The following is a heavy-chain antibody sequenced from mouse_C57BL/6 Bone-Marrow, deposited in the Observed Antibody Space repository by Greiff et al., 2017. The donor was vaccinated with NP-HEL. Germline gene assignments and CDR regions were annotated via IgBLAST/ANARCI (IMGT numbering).Heavy chain of an antibody. J-gene: IGHJ3*01. CDR3: VRPHYYGSPWFAY. CDR1: GFSFNTYA. D-gene: IGHD1-1*01. Sequence: EVKVEESGGGLVQPKGSLKLSCAASGFSFNTYAMNWVRQAPGKGLEWVARIRSKSNNYATYYADSVKDRFTISRDDSESMLYLQMNNLKTEDTAMYYCVRPHYYGSPWFAYWGQGTLVTVSA. CDR2: IRSKSNNYAT. V-gene: IGHV10-1*01.